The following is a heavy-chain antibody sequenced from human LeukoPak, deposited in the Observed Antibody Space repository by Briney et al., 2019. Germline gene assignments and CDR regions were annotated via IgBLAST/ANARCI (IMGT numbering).Heavy chain of an antibody. CDR1: SGSISGYY. CDR3: ANYDILTGYLTS. D-gene: IGHD3-9*01. CDR2: IYYSGSS. J-gene: IGHJ5*02. V-gene: IGHV4-59*01. Sequence: SETLSLTCTVSSGSISGYYWSWIRQPPGKGLEWIGYIYYSGSSNYNPSLKSRVTMSVDTSKKQFSLRVSSVTAADTAVYYCANYDILTGYLTSWGQGTLVTVSS.